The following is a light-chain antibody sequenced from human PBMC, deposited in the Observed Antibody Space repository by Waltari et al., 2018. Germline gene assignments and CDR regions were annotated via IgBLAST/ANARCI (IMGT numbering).Light chain of an antibody. Sequence: DTQMTQSPATLSAFVGDRVTISCRASRNVSPWLAWYQQKPGKAPKLLIYQTSILESGVPSRFSGSGSGTEFTLTISSLQPEDFATYYCLQYNGEPRTFGQGTKVEV. CDR2: QTS. J-gene: IGKJ1*01. CDR1: RNVSPW. V-gene: IGKV1-5*03. CDR3: LQYNGEPRT.